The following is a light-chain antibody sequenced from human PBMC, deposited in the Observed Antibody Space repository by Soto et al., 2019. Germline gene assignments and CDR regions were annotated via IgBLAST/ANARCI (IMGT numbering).Light chain of an antibody. Sequence: MQLTQSPSSLSASGGDRVTITCLASQGISSYLAWYQQKPGKAPKLLIYAASTLQSGVPSRFSGSGSGTDFTLTISSLQTEDFATYYCQQLNSFFGPGTKVDI. J-gene: IGKJ3*01. CDR3: QQLNSF. CDR2: AAS. CDR1: QGISSY. V-gene: IGKV1-9*01.